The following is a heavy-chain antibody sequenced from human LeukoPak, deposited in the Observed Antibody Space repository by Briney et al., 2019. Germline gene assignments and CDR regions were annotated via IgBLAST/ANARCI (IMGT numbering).Heavy chain of an antibody. Sequence: SVKVSCKASGYTFTGYYIHWVRQAPGQGLEWMGWINPNTGDTNYAQKFQGRVAMTRDTSVSTAYVDLSSLGSDDTAVYFCARDPVYCGGNCPWGQGTMVTVSS. V-gene: IGHV1-2*02. CDR3: ARDPVYCGGNCP. CDR2: INPNTGDT. J-gene: IGHJ3*01. CDR1: GYTFTGYY. D-gene: IGHD2-21*02.